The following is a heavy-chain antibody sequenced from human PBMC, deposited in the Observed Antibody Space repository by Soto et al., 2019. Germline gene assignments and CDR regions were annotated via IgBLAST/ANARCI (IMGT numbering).Heavy chain of an antibody. V-gene: IGHV1-69*01. Sequence: QVQLVQSGAEVKKPGSSVKVSCKASGGTFGHYAINWFRQATGQGLEWIGGIILIFGTAKYAQKFQGRVTITADESTSTAYMELSSLRSEDTAVYYCARETYSTTWYVYYYGMDVWGQGTTVTVSS. D-gene: IGHD6-13*01. J-gene: IGHJ6*02. CDR3: ARETYSTTWYVYYYGMDV. CDR2: IILIFGTA. CDR1: GGTFGHYA.